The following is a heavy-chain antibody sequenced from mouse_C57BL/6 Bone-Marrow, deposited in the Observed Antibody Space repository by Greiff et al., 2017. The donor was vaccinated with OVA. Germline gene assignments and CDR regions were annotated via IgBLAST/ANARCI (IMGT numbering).Heavy chain of an antibody. J-gene: IGHJ2*01. D-gene: IGHD1-1*01. CDR3: AREKRYYYGSSPYYFDY. CDR2: INPNNGGT. CDR1: GYTFTDYY. Sequence: EVQLQQSGPELVKPGASVKISCKASGYTFTDYYMNWVKQSHGKSLEWIGDINPNNGGTSYNQKFKGKATLTVDKSSSTAYMELRSLTSEDSAVYYCAREKRYYYGSSPYYFDYWGQGTTLTVSS. V-gene: IGHV1-26*01.